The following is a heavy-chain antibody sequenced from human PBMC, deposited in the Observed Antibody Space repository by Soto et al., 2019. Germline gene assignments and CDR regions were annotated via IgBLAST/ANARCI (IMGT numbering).Heavy chain of an antibody. CDR2: ISYDGSNN. Sequence: GSLRLSCAASGFTFTNYAMHWVLQAPCKGLEWVAVISYDGSNNYYADSVKGRFTISRANSNNTLYLQMNSLRADDTAAYYCARSYYYDSSGHYSGPGYYFDYWGQGTLVTVSS. CDR3: ARSYYYDSSGHYSGPGYYFDY. J-gene: IGHJ4*02. D-gene: IGHD3-22*01. V-gene: IGHV3-30-3*01. CDR1: GFTFTNYA.